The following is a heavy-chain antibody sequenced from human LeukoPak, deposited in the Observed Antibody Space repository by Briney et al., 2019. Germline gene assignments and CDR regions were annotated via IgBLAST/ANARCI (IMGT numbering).Heavy chain of an antibody. CDR2: FDPEDGET. Sequence: GASVKVSCNVSGYTLTELSMHWVRQAPGKGLEWMGGFDPEDGETIYAQKFQGRVTMTEDTSTDTAYMELSSLRSEDTAVYYCATGYSSSSTLQTFDYWGQGTLVTVSS. CDR1: GYTLTELS. V-gene: IGHV1-24*01. D-gene: IGHD6-6*01. J-gene: IGHJ4*02. CDR3: ATGYSSSSTLQTFDY.